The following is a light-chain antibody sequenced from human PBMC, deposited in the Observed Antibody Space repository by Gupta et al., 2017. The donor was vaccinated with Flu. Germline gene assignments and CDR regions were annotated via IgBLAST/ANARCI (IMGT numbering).Light chain of an antibody. CDR2: YYD. J-gene: IGLJ3*02. CDR1: RAKIGGNS. CDR3: STWEDNPRTGLLV. V-gene: IGLV1-44*01. Sequence: TTSCSGSRAKIGGNSGILYHQLPGEAPTLLIVYYDQRPYGVPAAFSFLTYATSASPDISGLLSADEADYYCSTWEDNPRTGLLVFGGGTKLTVL.